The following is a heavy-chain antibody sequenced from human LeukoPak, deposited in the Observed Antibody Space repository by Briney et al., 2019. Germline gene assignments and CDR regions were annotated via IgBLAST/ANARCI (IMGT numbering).Heavy chain of an antibody. V-gene: IGHV3-7*01. D-gene: IGHD6-6*01. J-gene: IGHJ4*02. CDR2: IKQDGSEK. CDR3: AWYSRSSEAY. CDR1: GFTFSTPW. Sequence: GGSLRLSCAASGFTFSTPWMSWVRLAPGRGLEWVANIKQDGSEKNYVDSVKGRFTISRDNAKDLLYLQMNSLRVEDTAMYYCAWYSRSSEAYWGQGTLVTVSS.